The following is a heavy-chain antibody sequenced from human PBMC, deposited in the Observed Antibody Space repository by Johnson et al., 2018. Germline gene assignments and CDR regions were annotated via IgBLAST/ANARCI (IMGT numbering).Heavy chain of an antibody. CDR1: GGSISSSGYY. Sequence: QVQLQESGPGLVKPSETLSLTCTVSGGSISSSGYYWGWIRQPPGKGLEWIGSIYYRGSTYYNPSLKSRVTISLDTSKNQFSLKLSSVTAADTAVYYCARPYGDYRLNWFDPWGQGTL. D-gene: IGHD4-17*01. J-gene: IGHJ5*02. CDR2: IYYRGST. CDR3: ARPYGDYRLNWFDP. V-gene: IGHV4-39*07.